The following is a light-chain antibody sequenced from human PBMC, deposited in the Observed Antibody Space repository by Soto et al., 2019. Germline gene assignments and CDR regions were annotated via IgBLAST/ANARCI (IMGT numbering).Light chain of an antibody. J-gene: IGLJ2*01. CDR3: SSYGGNNNVL. CDR2: DVN. Sequence: QSALTQPPSASGSPGQSVTISCTGTSSDVGAYIFVSWYQQHPGKAPKLMVYDVNRRPPGVPDRFFGSKSGNTASLTVSGLQAEDEADYYCSSYGGNNNVLFGGGTKLTVL. CDR1: SSDVGAYIF. V-gene: IGLV2-8*01.